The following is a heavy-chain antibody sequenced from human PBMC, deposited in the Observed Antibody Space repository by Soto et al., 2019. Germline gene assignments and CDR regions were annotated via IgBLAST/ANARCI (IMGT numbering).Heavy chain of an antibody. J-gene: IGHJ4*02. CDR2: IYYSGST. CDR3: ARSDGRY. Sequence: SETLSRTCTVSGGSISSYYWSWIRQPPGKGLEWIGYIYYSGSTNYNPSLKSRGTISVDTSKNQFSMKLSAVTAANTAVYYCARSDGRYWGQGTLVTVSS. CDR1: GGSISSYY. V-gene: IGHV4-59*01.